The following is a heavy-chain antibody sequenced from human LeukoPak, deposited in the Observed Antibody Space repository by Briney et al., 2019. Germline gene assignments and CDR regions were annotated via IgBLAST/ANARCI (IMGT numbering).Heavy chain of an antibody. Sequence: ASVKVSCKASGYTFTNYGINWVRQAPGQGLEWMGWISTYNGHTNYAQKLQGRVTMTTDTSTSTAYMELRSLRSDDTAVYYCARGYCGGDCHLLPWGQGTLVTVSS. V-gene: IGHV1-18*01. CDR3: ARGYCGGDCHLLP. D-gene: IGHD2-21*02. CDR2: ISTYNGHT. J-gene: IGHJ5*02. CDR1: GYTFTNYG.